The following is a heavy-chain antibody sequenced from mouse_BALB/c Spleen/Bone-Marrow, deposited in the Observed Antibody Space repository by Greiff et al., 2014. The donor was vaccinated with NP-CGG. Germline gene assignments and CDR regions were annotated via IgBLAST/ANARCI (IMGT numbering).Heavy chain of an antibody. CDR1: GYTFTSFY. D-gene: IGHD2-12*01. CDR2: INPSNGGT. Sequence: VQLQQSGAELVKPGASVKLSCKASGYTFTSFYLYWVKQRPGQGLEWIGEINPSNGGTNFHEKFKSKATLTVDKSSSTAYMQLSSLTSEDSAVYYCTRSRRARDYWGQGTSVTVSA. J-gene: IGHJ4*01. V-gene: IGHV1S81*02. CDR3: TRSRRARDY.